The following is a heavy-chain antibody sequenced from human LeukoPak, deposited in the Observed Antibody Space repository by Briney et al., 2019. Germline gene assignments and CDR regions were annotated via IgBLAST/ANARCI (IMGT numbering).Heavy chain of an antibody. CDR1: GFTFSTHD. Sequence: GGSLRLSCAASGFTFSTHDVNWVRQAPGKGLEWVSFINSRSSTIYYADSVKGRFTISRDNAKNSLYLQMNSLRAEDTAVYYCTSHTGTGDAFRPFQIWGQGTMVTVSS. CDR2: INSRSSTI. V-gene: IGHV3-48*04. J-gene: IGHJ3*02. D-gene: IGHD2-21*02. CDR3: TSHTGTGDAFRPFQI.